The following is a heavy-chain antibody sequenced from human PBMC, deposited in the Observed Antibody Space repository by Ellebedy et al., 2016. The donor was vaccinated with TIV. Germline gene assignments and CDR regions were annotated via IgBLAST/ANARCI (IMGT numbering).Heavy chain of an antibody. D-gene: IGHD4-17*01. Sequence: GESLKISCEASGFSFRSYWMSWVRQAPGKGLEWVANIYQDGSDKYYVDSVKGRFTISRDNAKNSLYLQLTSLRVEDTAVYYCARRGSYGDYAVQVNNWFDRWGQGTLVTV. CDR3: ARRGSYGDYAVQVNNWFDR. V-gene: IGHV3-7*01. CDR2: IYQDGSDK. J-gene: IGHJ5*02. CDR1: GFSFRSYW.